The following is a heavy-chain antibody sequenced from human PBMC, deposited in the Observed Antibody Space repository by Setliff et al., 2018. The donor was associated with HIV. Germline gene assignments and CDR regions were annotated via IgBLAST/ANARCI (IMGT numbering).Heavy chain of an antibody. V-gene: IGHV3-23*01. J-gene: IGHJ4*02. CDR2: ISGSGGST. CDR1: GFTFSSSA. Sequence: GSLRLSCAASGFTFSSSAMSWVRQAPGKGLEWVSAISGSGGSTYYADSVKGRFTISRDNSENTVYLQMNSLRAEDTAVYYCARPNYYDSSGYSHFDHWGQGTLVTVSS. D-gene: IGHD3-22*01. CDR3: ARPNYYDSSGYSHFDH.